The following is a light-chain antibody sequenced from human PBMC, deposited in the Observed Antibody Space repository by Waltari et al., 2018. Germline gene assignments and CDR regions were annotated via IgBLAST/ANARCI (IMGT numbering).Light chain of an antibody. CDR3: QQYYSTPLT. V-gene: IGKV4-1*01. CDR1: QSVLYSSNNTNY. CDR2: WAS. J-gene: IGKJ1*01. Sequence: DIVLTQSPDSLAVSLGERATINCKSSQSVLYSSNNTNYLAWYQQKPGQPPKLLIYWASTRESGVPDRFSVSGSGTDFTLTISSLQAEDVAVYYCQQYYSTPLTFGQGTKVEIK.